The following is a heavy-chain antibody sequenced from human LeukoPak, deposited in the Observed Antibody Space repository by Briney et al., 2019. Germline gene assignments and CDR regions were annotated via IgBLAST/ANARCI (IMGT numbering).Heavy chain of an antibody. Sequence: PSETLSLTCTVSGDSISSSDYCWSWLRQPPGKGLEWIGSIHYSGIAHYNPSLKSRVTISIDTSKIQFSLRLSSVTAADTAVYYCAGQHSTSWYHRVDYWGQGTLVTVSS. D-gene: IGHD6-13*01. V-gene: IGHV4-39*01. J-gene: IGHJ4*02. CDR1: GDSISSSDYC. CDR3: AGQHSTSWYHRVDY. CDR2: IHYSGIA.